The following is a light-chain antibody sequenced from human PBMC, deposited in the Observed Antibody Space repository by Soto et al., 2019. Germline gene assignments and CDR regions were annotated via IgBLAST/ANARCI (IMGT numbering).Light chain of an antibody. CDR2: AAS. J-gene: IGKJ1*01. CDR1: QGISTY. V-gene: IGKV1-27*01. Sequence: DIQMTQSPSSLSASVGDRVTITCRASQGISTYLVWYQQKPGTVPKLLIYAASTLQSGVPSRFSGSGSGTYFALTISSLLPVDVATYYCQNYNGAPWTFGQGTKVEIK. CDR3: QNYNGAPWT.